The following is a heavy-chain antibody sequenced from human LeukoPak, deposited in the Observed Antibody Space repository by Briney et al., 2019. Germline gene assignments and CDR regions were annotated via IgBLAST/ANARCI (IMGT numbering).Heavy chain of an antibody. D-gene: IGHD1-26*01. CDR1: GGTFSSYA. J-gene: IGHJ1*01. V-gene: IGHV1-69*13. CDR3: ATSLYGTFAEYFQH. Sequence: VASVKVSCKASGGTFSSYAISWVRQAPGQGLGWMGGIIPIFGTANYAQKFQGRVTITADESTSTAYMELSSLRSEDTAVYYCATSLYGTFAEYFQHWGQGTLVTVSS. CDR2: IIPIFGTA.